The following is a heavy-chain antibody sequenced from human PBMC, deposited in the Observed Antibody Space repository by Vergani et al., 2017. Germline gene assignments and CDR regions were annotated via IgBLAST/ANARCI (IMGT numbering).Heavy chain of an antibody. CDR2: IYSGGST. V-gene: IGHV3-66*01. D-gene: IGHD5-24*01. Sequence: EVQLVESGGGLVKPGGSLRLSCAASGFTFSSYSMNWVRQAPGKGLEWVSVIYSGGSTYYADSVKGRFTISRDNSKNTLYLQMSSLRAEDTAVYYCAKMDGGDPWGQGTLVTVSS. J-gene: IGHJ5*02. CDR1: GFTFSSYS. CDR3: AKMDGGDP.